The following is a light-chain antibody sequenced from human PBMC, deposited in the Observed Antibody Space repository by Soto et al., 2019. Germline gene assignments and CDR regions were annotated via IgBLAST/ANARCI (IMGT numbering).Light chain of an antibody. J-gene: IGKJ3*01. V-gene: IGKV1-39*01. CDR1: QSIRRY. Sequence: HSPIPLSVSGGDRVTSSCRASQSIRRYLNWYKQKPGKXPXXXIYDAYNLQSGVSSRFSGSGYGTDLTLSSSRLQNEDCATYYCEQSDRSHLFGAGTKVDI. CDR3: EQSDRSHL. CDR2: DAY.